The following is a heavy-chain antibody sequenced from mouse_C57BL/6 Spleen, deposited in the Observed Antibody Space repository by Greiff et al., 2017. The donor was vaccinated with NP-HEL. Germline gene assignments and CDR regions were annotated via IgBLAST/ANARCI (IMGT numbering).Heavy chain of an antibody. CDR3: ARDDGDYYAMDY. J-gene: IGHJ4*01. CDR1: GYTFTSYW. D-gene: IGHD2-3*01. Sequence: QVQLQQPGAELVTPGASVKLSCKASGYTFTSYWMHWVKQRPGQGLEWIGMIHPNSGSTNYNEKFKGKATLTVDHSSSTAYMQLSSLTSEDSAVYDCARDDGDYYAMDYWGQGTSVTVSS. V-gene: IGHV1-64*01. CDR2: IHPNSGST.